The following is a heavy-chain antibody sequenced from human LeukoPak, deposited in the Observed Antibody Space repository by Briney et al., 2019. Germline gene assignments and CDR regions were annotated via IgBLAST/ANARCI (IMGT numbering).Heavy chain of an antibody. J-gene: IGHJ5*02. D-gene: IGHD3-22*01. Sequence: SETLSLTCTVSGGSINNYYWSWIRQPAGKGLEWIGRIYTCGSTNYNPSLKSRVTISVDTSKNQFSLKLSSVSAADTAVYYCARKTYYYDSSGYYFWFDPWGQGTLVTVSS. V-gene: IGHV4-4*07. CDR3: ARKTYYYDSSGYYFWFDP. CDR2: IYTCGST. CDR1: GGSINNYY.